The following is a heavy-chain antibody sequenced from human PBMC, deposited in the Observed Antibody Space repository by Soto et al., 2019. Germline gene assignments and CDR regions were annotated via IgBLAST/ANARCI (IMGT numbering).Heavy chain of an antibody. J-gene: IGHJ4*02. D-gene: IGHD1-1*01. Sequence: ASVKVSCKASGYTFTSFFIHWVRQAPGQGLEWMGRSNPSDGGTTYAQQFQGRVTMTRDTSTSTVYMELSSLRSDGTAVYYCARVNWNDVPFGFDYWGQGTLVTVSS. V-gene: IGHV1-46*01. CDR3: ARVNWNDVPFGFDY. CDR1: GYTFTSFF. CDR2: SNPSDGGT.